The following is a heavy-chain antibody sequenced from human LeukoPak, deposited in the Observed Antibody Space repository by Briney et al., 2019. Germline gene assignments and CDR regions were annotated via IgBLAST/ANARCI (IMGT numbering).Heavy chain of an antibody. D-gene: IGHD1-26*01. CDR2: IRSKANSYAT. CDR1: GFTFSGSA. J-gene: IGHJ4*02. Sequence: GGSLSLSCAASGFTFSGSAMQWVRQASGKGREWVGRIRSKANSYATAYAASVKGRFTISRDDSKNTAYLQMNSLKTEDTAVYYCTSQSLVGATYYFDYWGQGTLVTVS. V-gene: IGHV3-73*01. CDR3: TSQSLVGATYYFDY.